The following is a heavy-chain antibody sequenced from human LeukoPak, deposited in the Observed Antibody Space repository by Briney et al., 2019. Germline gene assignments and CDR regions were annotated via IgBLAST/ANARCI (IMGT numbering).Heavy chain of an antibody. J-gene: IGHJ4*02. CDR2: IYYSGST. D-gene: IGHD6-13*01. Sequence: TTSETLSLTCTVSSDSISSSSYYWGWIRQPPGKGLEWIGTIYYSGSTYYNPSLKSRVTISVDTSKNQFSLNLRSVTPEDTAVYYCVRNLIPEQLVLNFWGQGTLVTVSS. CDR1: SDSISSSSYY. V-gene: IGHV4-39*07. CDR3: VRNLIPEQLVLNF.